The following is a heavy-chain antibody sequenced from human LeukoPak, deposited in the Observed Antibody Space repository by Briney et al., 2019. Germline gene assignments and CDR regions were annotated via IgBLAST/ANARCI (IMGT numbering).Heavy chain of an antibody. CDR2: IKQHGSEK. CDR1: GFSFSSFW. CDR3: AKEEDYDFWSGVDY. J-gene: IGHJ4*02. Sequence: GGSLRLSCAASGFSFSSFWMTWVRQAPGKGLEWVATIKQHGSEKHYVDSVRGRFTISRDNPKNTLYLQMNSLRAEDTAVYYCAKEEDYDFWSGVDYWGQGTLVTVSS. D-gene: IGHD3-3*01. V-gene: IGHV3-7*03.